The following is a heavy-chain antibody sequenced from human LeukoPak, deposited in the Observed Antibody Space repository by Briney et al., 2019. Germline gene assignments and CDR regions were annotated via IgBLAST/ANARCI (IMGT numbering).Heavy chain of an antibody. CDR1: GGSISGYY. CDR2: FYYTGST. V-gene: IGHV4-59*08. J-gene: IGHJ4*02. D-gene: IGHD2-15*01. Sequence: PSETLSLTCTVSGGSISGYYWSWIRQPPGKGLDWIGCFYYTGSTNYNPSLKSRATISVDTSKSQFPLKLSSVTAADTAVYYCARHYCSGGSCYGLGAYWGQGTLVTVSS. CDR3: ARHYCSGGSCYGLGAY.